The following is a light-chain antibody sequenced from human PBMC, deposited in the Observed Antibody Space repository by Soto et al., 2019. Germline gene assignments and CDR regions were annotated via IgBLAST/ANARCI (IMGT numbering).Light chain of an antibody. V-gene: IGLV1-44*01. CDR2: SNN. CDR1: SSDIASYKF. J-gene: IGLJ1*01. Sequence: QSALTQPASVSGSPGQSITISCTGTSSDIASYKFVSWFQHHPGKAPKLLIYSNNQRPSGVPDRFSGSKSGTSASLAISGLQSEDEADYYCAAWDDSLNGHYVFGTGTKLTVL. CDR3: AAWDDSLNGHYV.